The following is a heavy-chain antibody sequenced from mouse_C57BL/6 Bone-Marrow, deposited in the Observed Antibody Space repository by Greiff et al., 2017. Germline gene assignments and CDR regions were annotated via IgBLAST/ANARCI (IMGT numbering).Heavy chain of an antibody. CDR2: IDPSDSYT. CDR1: GYTFTSYW. D-gene: IGHD1-1*01. Sequence: VQLQQPGAELVMPGASVKLSCKASGYTFTSYWMHWVKQRPGQGLEWIGEIDPSDSYTNYNQKFKGKSTLTVDKSSSTAYMQLSSLTSEDSAVYYCAIDYYGSSEDAMDYWGQGTSVTVSS. V-gene: IGHV1-69*01. J-gene: IGHJ4*01. CDR3: AIDYYGSSEDAMDY.